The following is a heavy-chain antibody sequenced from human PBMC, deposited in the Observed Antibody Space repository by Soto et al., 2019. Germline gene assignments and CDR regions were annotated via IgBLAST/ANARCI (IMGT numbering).Heavy chain of an antibody. Sequence: ASVKVSCKVSGYTLTELSMHWVRQAPGKGLEWMGGFDPEDGETIYAQKFQGRVTMTEDTSTDSAYMELSSLRSEEMAVSYCATTNRPTVTTFSRVFDYRGQGTLVPASS. D-gene: IGHD4-4*01. CDR2: FDPEDGET. CDR1: GYTLTELS. J-gene: IGHJ4*02. CDR3: ATTNRPTVTTFSRVFDY. V-gene: IGHV1-24*01.